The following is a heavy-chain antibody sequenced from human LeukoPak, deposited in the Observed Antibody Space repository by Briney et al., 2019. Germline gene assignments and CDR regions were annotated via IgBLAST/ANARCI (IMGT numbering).Heavy chain of an antibody. J-gene: IGHJ5*02. V-gene: IGHV4-34*01. D-gene: IGHD3-22*01. Sequence: SETLSLTCAVYGGSFSGYYWSWIRQPPGKGLEWIGEINHSVSTNYNPSLKSRVTISVDTSKNQFSLRLSSVTAADTAVYYCARLGTGYDSSGYSIGWFDPWGQGTLVTVSS. CDR2: INHSVST. CDR3: ARLGTGYDSSGYSIGWFDP. CDR1: GGSFSGYY.